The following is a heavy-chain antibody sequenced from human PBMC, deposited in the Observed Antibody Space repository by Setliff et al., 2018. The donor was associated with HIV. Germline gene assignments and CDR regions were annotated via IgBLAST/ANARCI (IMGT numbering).Heavy chain of an antibody. CDR3: ARAPVVSTMYYLDY. CDR2: VYHSGAT. Sequence: SETLSLTCAVSGDSISTESFWAWLRQPPGKGLEWIGTVYHSGATYWQPSLRSRVTIPVDTSKNQFSLKVRSVTAADTAVYYCARAPVVSTMYYLDYWGQGTLVTVSS. V-gene: IGHV4-38-2*01. D-gene: IGHD5-12*01. J-gene: IGHJ4*02. CDR1: GDSISTESF.